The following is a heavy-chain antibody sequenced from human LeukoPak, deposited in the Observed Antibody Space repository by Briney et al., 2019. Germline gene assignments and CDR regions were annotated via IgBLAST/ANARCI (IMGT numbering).Heavy chain of an antibody. CDR2: VYHSGTT. D-gene: IGHD2-2*01. CDR1: GDSISSTGC. J-gene: IGHJ6*02. Sequence: PSETLSLTCTVSGDSISSTGCWTWVRQPPGEGLEWIGEVYHSGTTNYNPSLKSRVTMSADKSKNQLSLKLSSVTAADTAVYFCARVEHFTMGYAMDVWGQGTTVTVSS. V-gene: IGHV4-4*02. CDR3: ARVEHFTMGYAMDV.